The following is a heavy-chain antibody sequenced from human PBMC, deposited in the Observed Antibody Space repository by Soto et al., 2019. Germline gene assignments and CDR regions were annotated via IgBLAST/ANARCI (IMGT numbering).Heavy chain of an antibody. J-gene: IGHJ2*01. CDR1: GYTFTSYA. V-gene: IGHV1-3*01. CDR2: INAGNVNT. Sequence: QVQLVQSGAEVKKPGASVKVSCKASGYTFTSYALHWVRQAPGQRLEWMGWINAGNVNTKYSQKFQGRVTITRDTSARTAYMELSSLRSEDTAVYYCARYSSSGQGPHWYFDLWGRGTLVTVSS. D-gene: IGHD6-13*01. CDR3: ARYSSSGQGPHWYFDL.